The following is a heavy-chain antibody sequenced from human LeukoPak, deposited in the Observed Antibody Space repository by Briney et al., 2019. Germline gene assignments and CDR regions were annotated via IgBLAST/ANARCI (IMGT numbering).Heavy chain of an antibody. CDR1: GFTFSSYA. D-gene: IGHD3-16*02. CDR2: ISGSGGST. Sequence: GGSLRLSCAASGFTFSSYAMSWVRQAPGKGLEWVSAISGSGGSTYYADSVKGRFTISRDNSKNTLYLQMNSLRAEDTAVYYCAKDRESLLPSPYYFDYWGQGTLVTVSS. J-gene: IGHJ4*02. V-gene: IGHV3-23*01. CDR3: AKDRESLLPSPYYFDY.